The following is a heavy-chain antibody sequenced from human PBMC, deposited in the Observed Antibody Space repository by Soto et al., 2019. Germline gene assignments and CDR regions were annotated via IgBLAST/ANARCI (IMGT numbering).Heavy chain of an antibody. J-gene: IGHJ4*02. CDR1: GFTFSSYA. Sequence: HPGGSLRLSCAASGFTFSSYAMSWVRQAPGKGLEWVSAISGSGGSTYYADSVKGRFTISRDNSKNTLYLQMNSLRAEDTAVYYCAKDLECSSTSCYYYYFDYWGQGTLVTVSS. CDR3: AKDLECSSTSCYYYYFDY. V-gene: IGHV3-23*01. D-gene: IGHD2-2*01. CDR2: ISGSGGST.